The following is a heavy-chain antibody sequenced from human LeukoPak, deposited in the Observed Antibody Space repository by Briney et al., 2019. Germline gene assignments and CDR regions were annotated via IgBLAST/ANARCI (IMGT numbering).Heavy chain of an antibody. J-gene: IGHJ4*02. V-gene: IGHV3-30*18. CDR2: ISYDGSNK. CDR1: GFTVSSYV. D-gene: IGHD4-23*01. CDR3: AKDITRYGDNAVDY. Sequence: PGGSLRLSCAASGFTVSSYVIHRVRQAPGKGLEWVGVISYDGSNKYYADSVKGRFTISRDNSKNTLYLQINSLRAEDTAVYYCAKDITRYGDNAVDYWGQGTLVTVSS.